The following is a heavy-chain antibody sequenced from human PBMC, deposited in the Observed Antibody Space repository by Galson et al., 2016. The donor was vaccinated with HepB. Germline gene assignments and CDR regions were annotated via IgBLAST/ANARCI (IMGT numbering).Heavy chain of an antibody. CDR3: ARDHLAVFTGLGY. CDR2: IDPSGGST. J-gene: IGHJ4*02. CDR1: EFTFTHYR. Sequence: AVKVCCKASEFTFTHYRMHWVRQAPGQGLEWMGMIDPSGGSTVYAQKFQGGVTMTRDTSTTTVYMELSSLRSEDTAVFYCARDHLAVFTGLGYWGQGTLVTVSP. D-gene: IGHD3-9*01. V-gene: IGHV1-46*01.